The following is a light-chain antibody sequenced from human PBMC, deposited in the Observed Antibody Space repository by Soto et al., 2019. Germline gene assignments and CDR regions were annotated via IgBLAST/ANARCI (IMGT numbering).Light chain of an antibody. CDR3: QQYDSSPRT. CDR1: QSVSSY. J-gene: IGKJ1*01. CDR2: GAS. V-gene: IGKV3-20*01. Sequence: EIVLTQSPATLSFSPGERATLSCRASQSVSSYLAWYQQKPGQAPRLLISGASRRAAGIPDRFSGSGSGTDFTLTISRLESEDLAVYYCQQYDSSPRTFGQGTKVDIK.